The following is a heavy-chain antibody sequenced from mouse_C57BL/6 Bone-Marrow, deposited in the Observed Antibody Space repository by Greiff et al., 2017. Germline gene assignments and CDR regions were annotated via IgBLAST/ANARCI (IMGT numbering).Heavy chain of an antibody. J-gene: IGHJ3*01. Sequence: EVQLQQSGAELVRPGASVKLSCTASGFNIKDDSMHWVKQRPEQGLEWIGRIDPENGDTEYASNFQGKATITSDTSSNTAYLQLSIQTSEYTAVYYCPDGYDWFAYWGQGTLVTVSA. CDR2: IDPENGDT. CDR3: PDGYDWFAY. CDR1: GFNIKDDS. V-gene: IGHV14-4*01. D-gene: IGHD2-2*01.